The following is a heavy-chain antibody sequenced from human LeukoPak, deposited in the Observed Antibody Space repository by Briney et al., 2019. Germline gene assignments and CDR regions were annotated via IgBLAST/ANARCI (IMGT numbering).Heavy chain of an antibody. CDR1: GFTFSSYA. Sequence: GGSLRLSCAASGFTFSSYAMSWVRQSPGKGLEWVSAISGSGGSTYYADSVKGRFTISRDNSKNTLYLQMNSLRAEDTAVYYCAGLDIVVVVAATEVTARSLLDYWGQGTLVTVSS. V-gene: IGHV3-23*01. J-gene: IGHJ4*02. D-gene: IGHD2-15*01. CDR2: ISGSGGST. CDR3: AGLDIVVVVAATEVTARSLLDY.